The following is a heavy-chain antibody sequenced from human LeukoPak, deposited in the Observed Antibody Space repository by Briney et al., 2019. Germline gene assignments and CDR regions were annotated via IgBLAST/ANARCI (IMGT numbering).Heavy chain of an antibody. V-gene: IGHV3-9*01. J-gene: IGHJ6*02. CDR3: ARGGGLDV. Sequence: GGSLRLSCAASGFTFHDYAMHWVRQAPGKGLEWVSDISWNSGSIGYADSVKGRFTISRDNAKNSLYLQMSNLRAEDTAVYFCARGGGLDVWGQGATVTVSS. D-gene: IGHD3-16*01. CDR1: GFTFHDYA. CDR2: ISWNSGSI.